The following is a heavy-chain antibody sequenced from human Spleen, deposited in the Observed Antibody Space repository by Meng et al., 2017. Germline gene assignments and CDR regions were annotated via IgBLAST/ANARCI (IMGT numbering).Heavy chain of an antibody. V-gene: IGHV1-2*06. CDR2: IDPKSGDT. Sequence: VQLVEFGAEVKKPGASVKVSCKPSGYHFPDYWLHWVRRAPGQGLEWMGRIDPKSGDTHYAQRFQGRVTMTGDTSISTAYMELSGLRSDDTAMYYCARDEDISAAGKLFGDYWGQGTLVTVSS. CDR1: GYHFPDYW. J-gene: IGHJ4*02. D-gene: IGHD6-13*01. CDR3: ARDEDISAAGKLFGDY.